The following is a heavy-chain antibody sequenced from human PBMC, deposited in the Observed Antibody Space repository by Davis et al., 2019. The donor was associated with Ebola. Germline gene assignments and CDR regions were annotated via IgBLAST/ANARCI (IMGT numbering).Heavy chain of an antibody. CDR1: GFTFGSYA. J-gene: IGHJ4*02. CDR2: ITNGGDTS. D-gene: IGHD4-17*01. V-gene: IGHV3-23*01. Sequence: PGGSLRLSCEASGFTFGSYAMTWVRQAPGKGLEWVAGITNGGDTSFYGDSVKGRFTISRDNFKNTLYLQMTSLRAEDTAIYYCARAWTTMTYGGVAFWGQGAQVTVSS. CDR3: ARAWTTMTYGGVAF.